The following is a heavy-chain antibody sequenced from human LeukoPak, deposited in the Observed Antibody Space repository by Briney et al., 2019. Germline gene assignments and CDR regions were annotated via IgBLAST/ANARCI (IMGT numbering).Heavy chain of an antibody. V-gene: IGHV3-49*03. Sequence: GGSLRLSCTASGFTFGDYAMSWFRQAPGKGLEWVGFIRTKGYGGTTEYAASVKGRFTISRDDSKSIAYLQMNSLKTEDTAVYYCTRDDRYCSTTSCSYFDYWGQGTLVTVSS. D-gene: IGHD2-2*01. CDR2: IRTKGYGGTT. CDR3: TRDDRYCSTTSCSYFDY. CDR1: GFTFGDYA. J-gene: IGHJ4*02.